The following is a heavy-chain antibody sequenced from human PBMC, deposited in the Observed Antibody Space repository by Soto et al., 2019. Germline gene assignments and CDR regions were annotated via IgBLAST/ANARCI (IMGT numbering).Heavy chain of an antibody. CDR1: GFTFDDYA. Sequence: GGSLRLSCAASGFTFDDYAMHWVRQVPGKGLEWVSGISWNSGNIGYADSVKGRFTISRDNAKNSLYLEMNSLTDEDTAFYYCAKVGRREYGSSSGDFDYWGQGTLVTVSS. V-gene: IGHV3-9*01. CDR3: AKVGRREYGSSSGDFDY. CDR2: ISWNSGNI. J-gene: IGHJ4*02. D-gene: IGHD6-6*01.